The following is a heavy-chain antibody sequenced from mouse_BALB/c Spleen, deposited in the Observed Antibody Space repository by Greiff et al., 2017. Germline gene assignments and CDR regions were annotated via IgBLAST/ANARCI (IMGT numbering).Heavy chain of an antibody. CDR2: ISSGGSYT. CDR3: ARELTKGGFAY. J-gene: IGHJ3*01. Sequence: DVKLQESGGGLVQPGGSLKLSCAASGFTFSSYAMSWVRQSPEKRLEWVAEISSGGSYTYYPDTVTGRFTISRDNAKNTLYLEMSSLRSEDTAMYYCARELTKGGFAYWGQGTLVTVSA. V-gene: IGHV5-9-4*01. D-gene: IGHD2-12*01. CDR1: GFTFSSYA.